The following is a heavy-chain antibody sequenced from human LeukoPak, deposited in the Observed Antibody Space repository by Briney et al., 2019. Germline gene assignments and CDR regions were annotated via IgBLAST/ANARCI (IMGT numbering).Heavy chain of an antibody. V-gene: IGHV4-39*07. CDR2: IFYSGSP. D-gene: IGHD3-22*01. J-gene: IGHJ2*01. CDR1: NGAIYVSYYY. CDR3: ARTYYSESDGHEYFYFDL. Sequence: SETLSLTCTVSNGAIYVSYYYWGWLRQPPGKGLEWIGSIFYSGSPYYNPSLSSRVTMSVDPFKNQFSLKMTSLTAADTAVYYCARTYYSESDGHEYFYFDLWGRGTLVTVSS.